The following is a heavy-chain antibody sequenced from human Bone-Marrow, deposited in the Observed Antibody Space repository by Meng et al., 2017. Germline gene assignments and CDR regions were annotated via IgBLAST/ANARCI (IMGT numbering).Heavy chain of an antibody. D-gene: IGHD4-11*01. CDR1: GGSFSYYY. J-gene: IGHJ4*02. V-gene: IGHV4-34*01. CDR3: ARGPTTMAHDFDY. CDR2: INHSGST. Sequence: HVHLQHLGHASWSAPETLSLTWVFSGGSFSYYYRSRIRQPPRKGLEWIGEINHSGSTNYNPSLESRATISVDTSQNNLSLKLSSVTAADSAVYYCARGPTTMAHDFDYWGQGTLVTVSS.